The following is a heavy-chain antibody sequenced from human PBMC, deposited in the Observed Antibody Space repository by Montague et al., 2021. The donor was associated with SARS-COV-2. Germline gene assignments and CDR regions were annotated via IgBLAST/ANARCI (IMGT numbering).Heavy chain of an antibody. CDR1: GYPISSGYL. D-gene: IGHD3-10*01. CDR2: LYHSGST. CDR3: ARNPHDVVQGVAILYHFDY. Sequence: SETLSLTCSVSGYPISSGYLWGWVRQPPGKGLEWIGSLYHSGSTYYNPSLKSRVTVSVDASKNDFLLRLASVTAADTAVYYCARNPHDVVQGVAILYHFDYWGQGTLVTVSS. V-gene: IGHV4-38-2*02. J-gene: IGHJ4*02.